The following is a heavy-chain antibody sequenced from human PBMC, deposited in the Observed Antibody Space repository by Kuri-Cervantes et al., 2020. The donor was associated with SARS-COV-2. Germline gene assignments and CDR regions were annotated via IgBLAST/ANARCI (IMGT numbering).Heavy chain of an antibody. J-gene: IGHJ4*02. Sequence: SVKVSCKASGGTFSSYAISWVRQAPGQGLEWTGGIIPIFGTANYAQKFQGRVTITADESTSTAYMELSSLRSEDTAVYYCARGRFSYYYGSGSYSDYWGQGTLVTVSS. CDR3: ARGRFSYYYGSGSYSDY. CDR2: IIPIFGTA. D-gene: IGHD3-10*01. V-gene: IGHV1-69*13. CDR1: GGTFSSYA.